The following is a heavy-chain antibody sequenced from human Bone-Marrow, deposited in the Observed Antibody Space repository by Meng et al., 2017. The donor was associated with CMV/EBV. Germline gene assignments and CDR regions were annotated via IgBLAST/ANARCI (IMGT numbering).Heavy chain of an antibody. D-gene: IGHD3-3*01. CDR2: ISGSGGST. CDR1: GFTFSSYA. V-gene: IGHV3-23*01. J-gene: IGHJ4*02. Sequence: GGSLRLSCAASGFTFSSYAMSWVRQAPGKGLEWVSAISGSGGSTYYADSVKGRFTISRDNSKNTLYLQMNSLRAEDTAVYYCAKLTAYYDFWSGYPYFDYWGQGTLVTVSS. CDR3: AKLTAYYDFWSGYPYFDY.